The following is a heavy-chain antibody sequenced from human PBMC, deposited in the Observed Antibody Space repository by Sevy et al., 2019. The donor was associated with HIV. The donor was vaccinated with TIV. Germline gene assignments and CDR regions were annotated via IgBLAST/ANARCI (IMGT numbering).Heavy chain of an antibody. D-gene: IGHD3-3*01. J-gene: IGHJ5*02. CDR3: ARHNKHYDFWSDLNWFDP. CDR2: IYYSGST. CDR1: GGSISSYY. Sequence: SETLSLTCTVSGGSISSYYWSWIRQPPGKGLEWIGYIYYSGSTNYNPSLKSRVTISVDTSKNRFSLKLSPVTAAATAVYYCARHNKHYDFWSDLNWFDPWGQGTLVTVSS. V-gene: IGHV4-59*08.